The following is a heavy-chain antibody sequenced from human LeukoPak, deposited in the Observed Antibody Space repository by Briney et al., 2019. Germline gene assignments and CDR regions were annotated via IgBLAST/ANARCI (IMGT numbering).Heavy chain of an antibody. Sequence: SETLSLTCTVSGGSISSSSYYWGWIRQPPGKGRDWIGSIYYSGSTYYNPALKSRVTISVDTTKNQFSLKLSSVTAADTAVYYCARRWKLYYFDYWGQGTLVTVSS. J-gene: IGHJ4*02. V-gene: IGHV4-39*01. CDR2: IYYSGST. CDR1: GGSISSSSYY. D-gene: IGHD1-1*01. CDR3: ARRWKLYYFDY.